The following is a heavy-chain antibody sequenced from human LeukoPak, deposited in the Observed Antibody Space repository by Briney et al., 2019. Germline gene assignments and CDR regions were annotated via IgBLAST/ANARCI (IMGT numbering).Heavy chain of an antibody. D-gene: IGHD3-22*01. CDR3: ARRKATVVPGNDF. J-gene: IGHJ4*02. V-gene: IGHV1-18*01. CDR1: GYTFTSYG. Sequence: ASVKVSCKASGYTFTSYGISWVRQAPGQGLEWMGWISAYNGNTNYAQKLQGRVTMTTDTSTSTAYMELRNLRSEDTAVYYCARRKATVVPGNDFWGQGTLVTVSS. CDR2: ISAYNGNT.